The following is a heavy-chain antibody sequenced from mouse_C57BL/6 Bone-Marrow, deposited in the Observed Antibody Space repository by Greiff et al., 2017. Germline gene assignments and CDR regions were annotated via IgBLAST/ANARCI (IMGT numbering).Heavy chain of an antibody. CDR2: IDPSDSYT. CDR1: GYTFTSYW. D-gene: IGHD2-4*01. J-gene: IGHJ3*01. Sequence: QVQLQQPGAELVKPGASVKLSCKASGYTFTSYWMQWVKQRPGQGLEWIGEIDPSDSYTNYNQKFKGKATLTVDTSSSTAYMQLSSLTSEDSAVYYCARSGDYYDYDGARFPSWRSATLVTVSA. CDR3: ARSGDYYDYDGARFPS. V-gene: IGHV1-50*01.